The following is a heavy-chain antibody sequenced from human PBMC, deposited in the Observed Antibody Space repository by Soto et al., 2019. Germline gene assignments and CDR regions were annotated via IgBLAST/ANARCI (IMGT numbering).Heavy chain of an antibody. CDR3: ARATSVDAY. D-gene: IGHD5-12*01. V-gene: IGHV3-7*01. CDR2: LKQDGSEK. CDR1: GFAFSGYW. J-gene: IGHJ4*02. Sequence: EVQLVESGGDLVQPGGSLRLSCAASGFAFSGYWMSWVRQAPGKGLEGVANLKQDGSEKYYVDSVKGRFTISRDNANNSLYLQMNSQRVEDTAVYYCARATSVDAYWGQGTLVTVSS.